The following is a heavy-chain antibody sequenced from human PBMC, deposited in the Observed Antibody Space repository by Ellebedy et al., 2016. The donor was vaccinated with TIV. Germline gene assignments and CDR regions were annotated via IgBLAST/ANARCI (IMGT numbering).Heavy chain of an antibody. J-gene: IGHJ5*02. CDR2: INPNRGGT. D-gene: IGHD4-17*01. Sequence: AASVKVSCKTSGSTFTAYYMHWVRRAPGQGLEWMGWINPNRGGTNYAQQFQGRVTMTRDTSTSTVYMELSSLRSEDTAIYYCARETVTTGEFDPWGQGTLVTVSS. CDR1: GSTFTAYY. CDR3: ARETVTTGEFDP. V-gene: IGHV1-2*02.